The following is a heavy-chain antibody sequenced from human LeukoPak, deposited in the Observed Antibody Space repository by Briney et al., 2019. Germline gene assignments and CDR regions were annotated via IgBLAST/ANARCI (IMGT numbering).Heavy chain of an antibody. J-gene: IGHJ6*03. Sequence: HPGGFLRLSCAASGFTFDDYAMHWVRQAPGKGLEWVSLISWDGGSTYYADSVKGRFTISRDNSKNSLYLQMNSLRAEDTALYYCAKTVYTGTRSDNYYTDVWGKGTTVTVSS. V-gene: IGHV3-43D*04. CDR1: GFTFDDYA. CDR2: ISWDGGST. D-gene: IGHD1-1*01. CDR3: AKTVYTGTRSDNYYTDV.